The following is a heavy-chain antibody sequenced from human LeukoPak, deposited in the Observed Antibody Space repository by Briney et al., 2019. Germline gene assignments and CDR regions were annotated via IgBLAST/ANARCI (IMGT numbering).Heavy chain of an antibody. Sequence: GGSLRLSCAASGFTFSSYSMNWVRQAPGKGLEWVSAISGSGGSTYYADSVKGRFTISRDNSKNTLYLQMNSLRAEDTAVYYCAREGGYCSGGSCYSEVWYFDYWGQGTLVTVSS. D-gene: IGHD2-15*01. CDR2: ISGSGGST. J-gene: IGHJ4*02. CDR1: GFTFSSYS. V-gene: IGHV3-23*01. CDR3: AREGGYCSGGSCYSEVWYFDY.